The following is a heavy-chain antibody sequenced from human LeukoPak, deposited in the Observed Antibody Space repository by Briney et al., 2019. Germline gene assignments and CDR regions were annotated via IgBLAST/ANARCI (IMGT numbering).Heavy chain of an antibody. D-gene: IGHD1-26*01. CDR3: ARHSAGASTTPLDY. Sequence: SETLSLTCTVSGGSISSYYWSWIRQPPGKGLEWIGYIYYSGSTNYNPSLKSRVTISVDTSKNQFSLKLSSVTAADTAVYYCARHSAGASTTPLDYWGQGTLVTVSS. J-gene: IGHJ4*02. CDR1: GGSISSYY. V-gene: IGHV4-59*08. CDR2: IYYSGST.